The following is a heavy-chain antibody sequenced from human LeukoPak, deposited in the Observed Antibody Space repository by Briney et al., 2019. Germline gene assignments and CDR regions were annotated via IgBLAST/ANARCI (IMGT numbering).Heavy chain of an antibody. CDR3: AGESATMIGNPYDY. V-gene: IGHV4-4*07. CDR1: GGSISSYY. J-gene: IGHJ4*02. Sequence: SETLSLTCTVSGGSISSYYWSWIRQPAGKGLEWIGRIYTSGSTNYNPSLKSRVTMSVDTSKNQFSLKLSSVTAADTAVYYCAGESATMIGNPYDYWGQGTLVTVSS. D-gene: IGHD3-22*01. CDR2: IYTSGST.